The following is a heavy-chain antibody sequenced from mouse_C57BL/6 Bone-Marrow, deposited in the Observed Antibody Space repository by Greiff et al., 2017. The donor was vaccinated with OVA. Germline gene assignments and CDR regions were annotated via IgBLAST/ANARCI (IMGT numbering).Heavy chain of an antibody. CDR2: IDPEDGDT. CDR3: TTSAGSSPFAY. J-gene: IGHJ3*01. CDR1: GFNIKDYY. V-gene: IGHV14-1*01. D-gene: IGHD1-1*01. Sequence: EVQLQQSGAELVRPGASVKLSCTASGFNIKDYYMHWVKQRPEQDLEWIGRIDPEDGDTEYAPKFQGKATMTADTSSNTAYLQLSSLTSEDTAVYYCTTSAGSSPFAYWGQGTLVTVSA.